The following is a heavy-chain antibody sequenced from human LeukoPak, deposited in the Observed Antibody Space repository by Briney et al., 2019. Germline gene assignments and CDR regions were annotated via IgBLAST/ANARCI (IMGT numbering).Heavy chain of an antibody. J-gene: IGHJ4*02. CDR2: ISISGDIT. V-gene: IGHV3-23*01. CDR3: ANEEVPNDY. D-gene: IGHD4/OR15-4a*01. CDR1: GFTFSSHA. Sequence: AGGSLRLSCAVSGFTFSSHAMTWVRQAPGKGLEWVSGISISGDITYYADSVQGRFIISRDNSKNTVYLQMNSLRVEDTAVYYCANEEVPNDYWGQGTLVPVSS.